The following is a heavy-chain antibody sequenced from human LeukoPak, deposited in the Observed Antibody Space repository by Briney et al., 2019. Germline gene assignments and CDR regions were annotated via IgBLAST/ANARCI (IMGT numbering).Heavy chain of an antibody. CDR2: ISAYNGNT. D-gene: IGHD3-16*02. J-gene: IGHJ4*02. CDR3: ASDGGYYDYVWGSYRPLDY. Sequence: ASVKVSCKASGSTFTSYGISWVRQAPGQGLEGMGWISAYNGNTNYAQKLQGRVTMTTDTSTSTAYMELRSLRSEDTAVYYCASDGGYYDYVWGSYRPLDYWGQGTLVTVSS. V-gene: IGHV1-18*01. CDR1: GSTFTSYG.